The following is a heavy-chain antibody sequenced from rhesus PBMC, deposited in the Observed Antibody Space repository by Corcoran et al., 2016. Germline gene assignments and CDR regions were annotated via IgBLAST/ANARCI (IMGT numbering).Heavy chain of an antibody. CDR3: AGEGLYCTSYLFDC. Sequence: QVQLQESGPGVVKPSETLSLTCAVSGYSISSRYDWSWSRPPPGKGLEWIGYIYGISGSTNNNPSLKQRVTISKATSKNQFSLKLSSVSAADTAVYYWAGEGLYCTSYLFDCWDQGVLVTVSS. V-gene: IGHV4-76*01. CDR2: IYGISGST. J-gene: IGHJ4*01. CDR1: GYSISSRYD. D-gene: IGHD4-29*01.